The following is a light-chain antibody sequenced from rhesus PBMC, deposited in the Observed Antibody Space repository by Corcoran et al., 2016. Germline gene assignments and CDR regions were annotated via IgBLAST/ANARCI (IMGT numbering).Light chain of an antibody. CDR1: QGINKE. J-gene: IGKJ2*01. V-gene: IGKV1-94*01. CDR2: AAS. CDR3: RQDDTTPYS. Sequence: DIQMTQSPSSLSASVGDRVTVTCRASQGINKELSWYQQKPGKAPPLLIYAASSLQPGVSSRVSGRGSVTAYTLTISSLQPEDVATYLCRQDDTTPYSFGQGTKVEIK.